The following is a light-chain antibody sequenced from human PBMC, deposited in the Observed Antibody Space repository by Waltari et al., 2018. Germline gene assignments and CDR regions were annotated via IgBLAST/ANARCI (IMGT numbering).Light chain of an antibody. CDR2: DKD. V-gene: IGLV3-19*01. CDR3: NSRDTRGNHFVV. J-gene: IGLJ2*01. CDR1: HLRSYF. Sequence: SSELTQDPAVSVALGQTVRITCQGDHLRSYFVSWYKQKPGQAPMLVIYDKDNRPSGIPERFSGSSSGNIASLTITGAQAEDEADYYCNSRDTRGNHFVVFGGGTKLTVL.